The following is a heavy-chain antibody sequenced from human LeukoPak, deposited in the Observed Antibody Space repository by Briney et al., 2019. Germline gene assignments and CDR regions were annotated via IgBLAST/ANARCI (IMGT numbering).Heavy chain of an antibody. V-gene: IGHV3-23*01. CDR2: LTGGGGGT. CDR3: AKDKGAVTGTFDY. J-gene: IGHJ4*02. CDR1: GVTFSTYA. D-gene: IGHD1-14*01. Sequence: PVGSLRLSCAASGVTFSTYAMSWVRQAPGEGLEWVSGLTGGGGGTSYADSVKGRFTISRDNSKNTLYLQMNSLRAEDTAVYYCAKDKGAVTGTFDYWGQGTLVTVSS.